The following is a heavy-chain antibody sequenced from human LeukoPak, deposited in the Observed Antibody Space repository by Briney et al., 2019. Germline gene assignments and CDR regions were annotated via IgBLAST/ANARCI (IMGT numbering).Heavy chain of an antibody. J-gene: IGHJ4*02. CDR2: IYYSGST. D-gene: IGHD2-21*02. CDR3: ARQAYCGGDCAYYLDY. CDR1: GGSISSYY. Sequence: SETLSLTCTVSGGSISSYYWSWIRQPPGKGLEGMGYIYYSGSTNYNPSLKSRVTISVDTSKNQFSLKLSSVTAADTAVYYCARQAYCGGDCAYYLDYWGQGTLVTVSS. V-gene: IGHV4-59*08.